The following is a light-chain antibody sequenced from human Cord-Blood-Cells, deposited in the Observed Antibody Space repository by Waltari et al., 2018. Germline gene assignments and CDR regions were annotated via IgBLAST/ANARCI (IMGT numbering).Light chain of an antibody. CDR2: GAS. J-gene: IGKJ2*01. CDR1: QRVSSSY. V-gene: IGKV3-20*01. CDR3: QQYGSSPRYT. Sequence: EIVLTHSPGTLSLSPGDRSTFSCRASQRVSSSYLPWYQQKPGQAPSPLICGASSRATGIPDRLSGSGSGTDFTITISRLEPEDVAVYYCQQYGSSPRYTFGQGTKLEIK.